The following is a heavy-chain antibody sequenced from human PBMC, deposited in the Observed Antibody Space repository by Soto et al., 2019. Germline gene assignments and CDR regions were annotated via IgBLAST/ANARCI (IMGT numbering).Heavy chain of an antibody. J-gene: IGHJ4*02. CDR3: ARRSSSWYFDY. V-gene: IGHV3-23*01. CDR1: GFTFSSYA. CDR2: ISGSDGST. Sequence: EVQMLESWGGLVQPGGSLSLAYAASGFTFSSYAMNWVRQAPGKGLEWVSVISGSDGSTYYADSVKGRFTISRDNSKNTQNLQMNSLRAEDTAVYYCARRSSSWYFDYWGQGTLVTIAS. D-gene: IGHD6-13*01.